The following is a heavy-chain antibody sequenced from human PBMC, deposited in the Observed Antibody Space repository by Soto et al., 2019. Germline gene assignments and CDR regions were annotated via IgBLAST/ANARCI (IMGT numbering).Heavy chain of an antibody. CDR3: ARMYYDFWSGYAPIYGMDV. Sequence: QLQLQESGPGLVKPSETLSLTCTVSGGSISSSSYYWGWIRQPPGKGLEWIGSIYYSGSTYYNPSLKSRVTISVDTSKNQSSLKLSSVTAADTAVYYCARMYYDFWSGYAPIYGMDVWGQGTTVTVSS. J-gene: IGHJ6*02. V-gene: IGHV4-39*01. CDR2: IYYSGST. D-gene: IGHD3-3*01. CDR1: GGSISSSSYY.